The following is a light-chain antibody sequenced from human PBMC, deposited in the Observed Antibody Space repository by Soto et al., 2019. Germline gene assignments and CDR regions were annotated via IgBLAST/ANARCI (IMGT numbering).Light chain of an antibody. Sequence: AIRMTQSPSSFSASTGDRVTITCRASQGISSYLAWYQQKPGKAPKLLIYAASTLQRGVPSRFSGSGSGTDFNLTISCLQSEDFATYYCQQYYSYPYTFGQGTKLEIK. J-gene: IGKJ2*01. CDR2: AAS. CDR3: QQYYSYPYT. V-gene: IGKV1-8*01. CDR1: QGISSY.